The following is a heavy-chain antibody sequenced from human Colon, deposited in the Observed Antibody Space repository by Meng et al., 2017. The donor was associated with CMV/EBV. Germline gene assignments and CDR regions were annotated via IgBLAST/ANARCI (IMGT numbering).Heavy chain of an antibody. V-gene: IGHV3-33*06. CDR2: IWYDGSNK. CDR3: AKPYSSGWVYFDY. Sequence: GGSLRLSCAASGFTFSSYGMHWVRQAPGKGLEWVAVIWYDGSNKYYADSVKGRFTISRDNSKNTLYLQMDSLRAEDTAVYYCAKPYSSGWVYFDYWGQGTLVTVSS. D-gene: IGHD6-19*01. CDR1: GFTFSSYG. J-gene: IGHJ4*02.